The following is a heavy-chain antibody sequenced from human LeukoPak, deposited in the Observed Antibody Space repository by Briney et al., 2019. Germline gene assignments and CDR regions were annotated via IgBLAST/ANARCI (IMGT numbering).Heavy chain of an antibody. J-gene: IGHJ4*02. CDR1: GYTFTGYY. V-gene: IGHV7-4-1*02. Sequence: ASVKVSCKASGYTFTGYYMHWVRQAPGQGLEWMGWINTNTGNPTYPQGFTGRFVFSLDTSVSTAYLQISSLKAEDTAVYYCARIELGYCSGGSCLPDYWGQGTLVTVSS. CDR2: INTNTGNP. D-gene: IGHD2-15*01. CDR3: ARIELGYCSGGSCLPDY.